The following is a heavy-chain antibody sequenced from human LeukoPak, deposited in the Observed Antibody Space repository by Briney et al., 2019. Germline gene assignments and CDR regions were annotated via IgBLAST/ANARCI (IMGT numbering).Heavy chain of an antibody. CDR3: AAGDIVVVPAAMPAPYYYYYYGMDV. V-gene: IGHV1-69*01. CDR2: IIPIFGTA. J-gene: IGHJ6*02. D-gene: IGHD2-2*01. CDR1: GGTFSSYA. Sequence: SVKVSCKASGGTFSSYAISWVRQAPGQGLEWMGGIIPIFGTANYAQKFQGRVTITADESTSTAYMELSSLRSEDTAVYYCAAGDIVVVPAAMPAPYYYYYYGMDVWGQGTTVTISS.